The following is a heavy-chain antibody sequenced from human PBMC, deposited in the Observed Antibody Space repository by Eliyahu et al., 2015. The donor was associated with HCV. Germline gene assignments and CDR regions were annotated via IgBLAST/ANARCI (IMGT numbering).Heavy chain of an antibody. J-gene: IGHJ5*02. CDR3: ASGGGGIAVTGTGGWFDP. Sequence: QVQLQESGPGLVKPSETLSLXCTVSGGSITXYYXXWIRXPPGTGLEWIGYIHYSGSTNYNPSLKSRVTISIDTSKNQFSLNLTSVTAADTAMYYCASGGGGIAVTGTGGWFDPWGQGTLVTVSS. CDR2: IHYSGST. CDR1: GGSITXYY. D-gene: IGHD6-19*01. V-gene: IGHV4-59*01.